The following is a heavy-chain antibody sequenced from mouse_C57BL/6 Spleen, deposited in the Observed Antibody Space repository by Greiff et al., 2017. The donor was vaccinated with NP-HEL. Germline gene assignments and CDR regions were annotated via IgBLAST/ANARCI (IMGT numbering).Heavy chain of an antibody. Sequence: EVQLQQSGAELVRPGASVKLSCTASGFNITDDYMHWVKQRPEQGLEWIGWIDPENGDTEYASKFQGKATITADTSSNTAYLQLSSLTSEDTAVYYCSYYYGSSYGYFDGWGTGTTVTVSS. V-gene: IGHV14-4*01. D-gene: IGHD1-1*01. CDR2: IDPENGDT. CDR3: SYYYGSSYGYFDG. J-gene: IGHJ1*03. CDR1: GFNITDDY.